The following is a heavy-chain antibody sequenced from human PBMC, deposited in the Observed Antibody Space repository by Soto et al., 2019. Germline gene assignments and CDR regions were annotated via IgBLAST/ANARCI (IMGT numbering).Heavy chain of an antibody. CDR3: AKDGSGRGSSRSSPYMDV. Sequence: EVQLVESGGGLVQPGRSLRLSCAASGFTFDDYAMHWVRQAPGKGLEWVSGISWNSGSIGYADSVKGRFTISRDNAKNSLNLQLNSLRAGVTALYSCAKDGSGRGSSRSSPYMDVWGKGTTVTVSS. CDR2: ISWNSGSI. D-gene: IGHD3-10*01. J-gene: IGHJ6*03. V-gene: IGHV3-9*01. CDR1: GFTFDDYA.